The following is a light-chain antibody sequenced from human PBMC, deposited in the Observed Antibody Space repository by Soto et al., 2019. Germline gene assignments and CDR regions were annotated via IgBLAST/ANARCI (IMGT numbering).Light chain of an antibody. CDR2: GTS. J-gene: IGKJ1*01. V-gene: IGKV3-15*01. CDR3: QQYHNLPPWT. Sequence: EIVMTQSPATLSVSPGERATLSCRASQSVSNNLAWYQQKPGQAPRLLIYGTSTRATGIPARFSGSGSETEFTLTISSLQSEDLAVYYCQQYHNLPPWTFGQGTNVEIK. CDR1: QSVSNN.